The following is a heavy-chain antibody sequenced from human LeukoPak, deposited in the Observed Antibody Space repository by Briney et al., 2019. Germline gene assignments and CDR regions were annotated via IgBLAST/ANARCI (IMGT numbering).Heavy chain of an antibody. D-gene: IGHD4-17*01. CDR1: GGSISSSSYY. Sequence: SETLPLTCTVSGGSISSSSYYWGWIRQPPGKGLEWIGSIYYSGSTYYNPSLKSRVTISVDTSKNQFSLKLSSVTAADTAVYYCARQPAGDYDEDYFDYWGQGTLVTVSS. V-gene: IGHV4-39*01. CDR2: IYYSGST. CDR3: ARQPAGDYDEDYFDY. J-gene: IGHJ4*02.